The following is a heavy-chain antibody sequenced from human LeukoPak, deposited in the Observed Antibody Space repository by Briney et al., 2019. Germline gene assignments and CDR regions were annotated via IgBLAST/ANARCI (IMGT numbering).Heavy chain of an antibody. D-gene: IGHD3-22*01. J-gene: IGHJ4*02. V-gene: IGHV1-18*01. CDR1: GYTFTSYG. CDR3: AREPTSYYYDSSGYYTRDYFDY. Sequence: ASVKVSCKASGYTFTSYGLSWVRQAPGQGLEWMGWIRAYNGNTNYAQKLQGRVTMTTDTSTSTAYMELRSLRSDDTAVYYCAREPTSYYYDSSGYYTRDYFDYWGQGTLVTVSS. CDR2: IRAYNGNT.